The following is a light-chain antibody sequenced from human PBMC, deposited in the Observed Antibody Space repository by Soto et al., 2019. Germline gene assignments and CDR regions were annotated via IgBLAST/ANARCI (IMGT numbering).Light chain of an antibody. V-gene: IGKV3-20*01. CDR2: GAA. CDR1: QSVSRGY. J-gene: IGKJ1*01. Sequence: EIVLTQSPGTLSLSPGERATLACRASQSVSRGYLAWYQQKPGQAPRLLIYGAASRATGIPDRFSGSGSGTDFTLTISRLESEDFAVYYCHQYSSSSWTFGQGTRWIS. CDR3: HQYSSSSWT.